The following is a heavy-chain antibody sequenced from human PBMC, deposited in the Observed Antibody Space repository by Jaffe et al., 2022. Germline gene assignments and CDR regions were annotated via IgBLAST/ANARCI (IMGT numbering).Heavy chain of an antibody. CDR1: GFAFSSYA. CDR3: VKHRDIDSGGWLGWGPKERSLSYVFDI. V-gene: IGHV3-23*01. Sequence: EVQLLESGGGLVQPGGSLRLSCTASGFAFSSYAMTWVRQAPGKGLDWVSSISGSGGSKYYADSVKGRFTISRDNSKNTLYLQMNSPRAEEAAVYYCVKHRDIDSGGWLGWGPKERSLSYVFDIWGQGTKVTVSS. D-gene: IGHD6-19*01. J-gene: IGHJ3*02. CDR2: ISGSGGSK.